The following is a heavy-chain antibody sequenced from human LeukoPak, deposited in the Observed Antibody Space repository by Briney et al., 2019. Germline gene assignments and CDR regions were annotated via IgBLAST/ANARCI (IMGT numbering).Heavy chain of an antibody. CDR3: AKDLIRLYYYDSSGSEFDY. D-gene: IGHD3-22*01. J-gene: IGHJ4*02. V-gene: IGHV3-30*18. CDR2: ISYDGSNK. CDR1: GFTFSSYG. Sequence: GGSLRLSCAASGFTFSSYGMHWVRQAPGKGLEWVAVISYDGSNKYYADSVKGRFTISRDNSKNTLYLQMNSLRAEDTAVYYCAKDLIRLYYYDSSGSEFDYWGQGTLVTVSS.